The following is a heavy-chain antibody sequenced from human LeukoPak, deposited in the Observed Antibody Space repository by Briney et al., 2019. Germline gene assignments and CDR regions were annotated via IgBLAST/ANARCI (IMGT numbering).Heavy chain of an antibody. V-gene: IGHV3-11*06. CDR2: ISSSSSYT. CDR1: GFTFSDYY. D-gene: IGHD2-2*01. Sequence: GGSLRLSCAASGFTFSDYYMSWIRQAPGKGLEWVSYISSSSSYTNYADSVKGRFTISRDNAKNSLYLQMNSLRAEDTAVYYCARGRGYCSSTSCYERAFDIWGQGIMVTVSS. CDR3: ARGRGYCSSTSCYERAFDI. J-gene: IGHJ3*02.